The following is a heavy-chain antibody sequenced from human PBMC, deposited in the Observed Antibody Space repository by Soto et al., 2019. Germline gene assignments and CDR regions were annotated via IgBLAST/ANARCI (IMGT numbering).Heavy chain of an antibody. Sequence: EVQVVESGGGLVQPGGSLRLSCAASGFTVSNNSMSWVRQAPGKGLEWISVIFSDGSTYYADSVKGRFTISRDNSENTLYLQINSLKAEDTAVYYCARDPFQVFGYWGQGTLVTVSS. CDR3: ARDPFQVFGY. CDR2: IFSDGST. CDR1: GFTVSNNS. V-gene: IGHV3-66*01. J-gene: IGHJ4*02.